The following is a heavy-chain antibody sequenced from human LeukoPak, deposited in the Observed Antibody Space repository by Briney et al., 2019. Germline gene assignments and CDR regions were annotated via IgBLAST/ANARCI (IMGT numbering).Heavy chain of an antibody. Sequence: GPLRLSCAASGFTFDNFAMAWVRQAPGKGLEWVSAITGSATRTYYADSFKDRFTISRDDSKTTLFLQMDSLRAEDTALYYCAKVSSRITISGRLDYWGRGTLVTVSS. D-gene: IGHD3-3*01. CDR1: GFTFDNFA. V-gene: IGHV3-23*01. J-gene: IGHJ4*02. CDR3: AKVSSRITISGRLDY. CDR2: ITGSATRT.